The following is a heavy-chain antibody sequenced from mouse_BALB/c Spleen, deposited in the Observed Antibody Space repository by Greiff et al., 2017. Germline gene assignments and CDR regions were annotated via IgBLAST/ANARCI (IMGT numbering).Heavy chain of an antibody. V-gene: IGHV14-3*02. CDR3: GGRLRLDY. CDR2: IDPANGNT. D-gene: IGHD2-4*01. CDR1: GFNIKDTY. J-gene: IGHJ2*01. Sequence: VQLKQSGAELVKPGASVKLSCTASGFNIKDTYMHWVKQRPEQGLEWIGRIDPANGNTKYDPKFQGKATITADTSSNTAYLQLSSLTSEDTAVYYCGGRLRLDYWGQGTTLTVSS.